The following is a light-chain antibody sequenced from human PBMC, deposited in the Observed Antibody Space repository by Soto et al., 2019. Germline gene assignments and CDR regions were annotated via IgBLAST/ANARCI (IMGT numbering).Light chain of an antibody. J-gene: IGKJ1*01. CDR2: GAS. V-gene: IGKV3-20*01. CDR1: QSVSSSY. CDR3: EQDGSSPKT. Sequence: EIVLAQSPSALSLSPGERATLSCRASQSVSSSYLAWYQQKPGQAPRLLIYGASSRATGIPDRFSGSGSGTDVSLTISRLEPEDLSVYYCEQDGSSPKTFGQGTKVDIK.